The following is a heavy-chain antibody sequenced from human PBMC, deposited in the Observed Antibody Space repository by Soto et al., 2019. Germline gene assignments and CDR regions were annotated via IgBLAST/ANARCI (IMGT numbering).Heavy chain of an antibody. CDR3: VNVMNRRGMTRIHYFDA. CDR1: GFIADDYA. V-gene: IGHV3-9*02. D-gene: IGHD3-16*01. J-gene: IGHJ4*02. CDR2: ISSNSATI. Sequence: EVQLVESGGGLVQPGRSLRLSCVASGFIADDYAMHWVRQAPGKGLEWVSGISSNSATINYADSVKGRFTISRDNAKNYLFRRVTSVGPEDTALYYGVNVMNRRGMTRIHYFDAWGQGTLVTVSA.